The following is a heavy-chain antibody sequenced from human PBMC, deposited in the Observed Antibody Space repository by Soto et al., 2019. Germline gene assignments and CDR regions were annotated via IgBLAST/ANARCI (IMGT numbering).Heavy chain of an antibody. CDR3: ARVPLRGPFDY. CDR1: GFTFSVHY. CDR2: TKTKANSYTT. V-gene: IGHV3-72*01. Sequence: HPGGSLRLPCAASGFTFSVHYMDWVRQAPGKGLEWVGRTKTKANSYTTEYAASVKGRFTISRDDSKNLLYLEMNSLKTEDTAVYYCARVPLRGPFDYWGQGTLVTVSS. J-gene: IGHJ4*02.